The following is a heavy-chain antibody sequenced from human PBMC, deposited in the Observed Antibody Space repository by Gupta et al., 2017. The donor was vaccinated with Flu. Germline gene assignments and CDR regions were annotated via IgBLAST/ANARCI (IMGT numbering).Heavy chain of an antibody. CDR1: LTFTSSG. Sequence: LTFTSSGMTWVREATGKGLEWVANINQDGSLKNWVDVVKGRVTISRDNAKNSLYLNITSLRAEDTAVYFCARDWAYIARDYWGQGTRVTVSS. V-gene: IGHV3-7*01. CDR3: ARDWAYIARDY. CDR2: INQDGSLK. D-gene: IGHD5-12*01. J-gene: IGHJ4*02.